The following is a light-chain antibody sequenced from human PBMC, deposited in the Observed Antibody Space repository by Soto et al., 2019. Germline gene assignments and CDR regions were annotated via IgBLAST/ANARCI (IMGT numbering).Light chain of an antibody. CDR1: QSVSNNY. Sequence: EIVMRQSPSTLSVSPGERATLSCRASQSVSNNYLAWYQQKPGHAPRLLIHGASNRATGIPDRLSGSGSGTDFTLTISRLEPEDSAVYYCQQYGSSGTFGQGTKVDIK. J-gene: IGKJ1*01. CDR2: GAS. CDR3: QQYGSSGT. V-gene: IGKV3-20*01.